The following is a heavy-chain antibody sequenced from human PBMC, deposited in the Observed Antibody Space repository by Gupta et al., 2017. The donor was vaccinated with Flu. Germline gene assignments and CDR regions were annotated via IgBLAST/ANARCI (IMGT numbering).Heavy chain of an antibody. CDR1: GYTFSNYG. J-gene: IGHJ4*02. CDR2: ISGYNGNT. CDR3: ARDRAHVLTGYSFEY. Sequence: QVQLVQSGAEAKKPEASVKVPCKASGYTFSNYGISWVRQAPGQGLEWMGWISGYNGNTNYAQKVQGRVTMTTDTSTRTAYMEVRSLRTDDAAVYYCARDRAHVLTGYSFEYWGQGTLITVSS. V-gene: IGHV1-18*04. D-gene: IGHD3-9*01.